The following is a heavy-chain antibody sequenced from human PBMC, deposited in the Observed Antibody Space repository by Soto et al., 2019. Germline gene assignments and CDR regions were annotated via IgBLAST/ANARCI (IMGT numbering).Heavy chain of an antibody. CDR1: GYPFTHYG. J-gene: IGHJ6*02. CDR2: ISPYNGNT. V-gene: IGHV1-18*01. CDR3: ARDQSFDRSYYYGIDV. Sequence: QVQLVQSGAEVKKPGASVKVSGKSSGYPFTHYGITWVRQAPGQGLEWMGWISPYNGNTNYGQTLQGRVTLTTDTNTSTVYMELRSLRSDDTAVYYCARDQSFDRSYYYGIDVWGQGTTVTVSS. D-gene: IGHD3-10*01.